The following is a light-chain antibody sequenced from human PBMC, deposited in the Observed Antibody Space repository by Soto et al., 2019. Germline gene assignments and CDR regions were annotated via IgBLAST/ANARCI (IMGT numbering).Light chain of an antibody. CDR1: SSDVGGYNY. CDR3: SSYTSSSTRV. V-gene: IGLV2-14*01. Sequence: QSALTQPASVSGSPGQSNTISCTGTSSDVGGYNYVSWYQQHPGKAPKLIIYEVSNRPSGVSNRFSGSKSGNTASLTISGLQAEDEADYYCSSYTSSSTRVFGGGTKLTVL. J-gene: IGLJ2*01. CDR2: EVS.